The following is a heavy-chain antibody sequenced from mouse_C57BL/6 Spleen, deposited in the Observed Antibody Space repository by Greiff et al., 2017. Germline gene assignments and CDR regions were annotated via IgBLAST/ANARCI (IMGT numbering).Heavy chain of an antibody. CDR3: AREDFDY. V-gene: IGHV5-4*01. CDR2: ISDGGSYT. Sequence: DVMLVESGGGLVKPGGSLKLSCAASGFTFSSYAMSWVRQTPEKRLEWVATISDGGSYTYYPDNVKGRFTISRDNAKNNRYLQMSHLKSEDTAMYYCAREDFDYWGQGTTLTVSS. J-gene: IGHJ2*01. CDR1: GFTFSSYA.